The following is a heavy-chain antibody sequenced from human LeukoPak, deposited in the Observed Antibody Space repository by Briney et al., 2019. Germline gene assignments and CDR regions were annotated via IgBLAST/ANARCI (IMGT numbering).Heavy chain of an antibody. V-gene: IGHV1-18*01. Sequence: GASVKVSCKASGYTFTSYGISWVRQAPGQGLEWMGWISAYNGNTNYAQKLQGRVTMTTDTSTSTAYMELSSLRSEDTAVYYCAGHYYGMDVWGQGTTVTVSS. CDR2: ISAYNGNT. CDR3: AGHYYGMDV. CDR1: GYTFTSYG. J-gene: IGHJ6*02.